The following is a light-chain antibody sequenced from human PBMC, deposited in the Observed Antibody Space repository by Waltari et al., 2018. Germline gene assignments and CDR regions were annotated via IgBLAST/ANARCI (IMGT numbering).Light chain of an antibody. CDR1: QCVLSRSHNKKY. Sequence: DIVLTQSPDPLAVSLGERATTNCQSSQCVLSRSHNKKYLGWYQQKPGQPPKLLINWDSTRQSGVPDRFSGSESGTDFTLTISGLQAEDVAVYFCQQCYTFPYTFGQGTQLEIK. V-gene: IGKV4-1*01. CDR3: QQCYTFPYT. J-gene: IGKJ2*01. CDR2: WDS.